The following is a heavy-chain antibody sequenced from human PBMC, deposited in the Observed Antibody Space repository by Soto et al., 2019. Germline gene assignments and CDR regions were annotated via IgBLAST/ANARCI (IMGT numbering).Heavy chain of an antibody. CDR1: GYTFTSYG. D-gene: IGHD2-21*01. V-gene: IGHV1-18*01. CDR3: AGVPLFQGDYYYGMDV. Sequence: ASVKVSCKASGYTFTSYGISWVRQAPGQGLEWTGWISAYNGNTNYAQKLQGRVTMTTDTSTSTAYMELRSLRSDDTAVYYCAGVPLFQGDYYYGMDVWGQGTTVTVSS. J-gene: IGHJ6*02. CDR2: ISAYNGNT.